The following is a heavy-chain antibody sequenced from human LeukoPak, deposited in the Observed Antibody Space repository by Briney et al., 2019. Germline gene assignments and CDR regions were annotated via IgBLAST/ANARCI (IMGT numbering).Heavy chain of an antibody. CDR1: GFSFSSYS. V-gene: IGHV3-48*01. CDR3: ARVLDDFWSGYYTSVFDY. J-gene: IGHJ4*02. D-gene: IGHD3-3*01. Sequence: PGGSLRLSCAASGFSFSSYSMNWVRQAPGKGLEWVPYISSSRSTIYYADSVKGRFIISRDNAKNSLYLQMNSLRAEDTAVYYCARVLDDFWSGYYTSVFDYWGQGTLVTVSS. CDR2: ISSSRSTI.